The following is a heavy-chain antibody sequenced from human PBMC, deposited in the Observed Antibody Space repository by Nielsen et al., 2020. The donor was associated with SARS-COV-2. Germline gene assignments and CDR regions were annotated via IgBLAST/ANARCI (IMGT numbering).Heavy chain of an antibody. Sequence: GESLKISCAASGFTFSSYAMHWVRQVPGKGLEWVAVISYDGSNKYYADSVKGRFTISRDNSKNTLYLQMNSLRAEDTAVYYCARERTGVLPYYYYGMDVWGQGTTVTVSS. CDR2: ISYDGSNK. J-gene: IGHJ6*02. CDR1: GFTFSSYA. D-gene: IGHD7-27*01. CDR3: ARERTGVLPYYYYGMDV. V-gene: IGHV3-30*04.